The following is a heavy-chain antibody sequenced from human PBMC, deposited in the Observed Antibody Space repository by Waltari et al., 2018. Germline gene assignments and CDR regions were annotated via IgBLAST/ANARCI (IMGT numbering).Heavy chain of an antibody. CDR3: ARDLLGVTPFDY. CDR2: ISYDGSNK. D-gene: IGHD3-10*01. V-gene: IGHV3-30-3*01. CDR1: GFTFSSYA. Sequence: QVQLVESGGGVVQPGRSLRLSCAASGFTFSSYAMHWVRQAPGKGLEWVAVISYDGSNKYYADSVKGRFTISRDNSKNTLYLQMNSLRAEDTAVYYCARDLLGVTPFDYWGQGTLVTVSS. J-gene: IGHJ4*02.